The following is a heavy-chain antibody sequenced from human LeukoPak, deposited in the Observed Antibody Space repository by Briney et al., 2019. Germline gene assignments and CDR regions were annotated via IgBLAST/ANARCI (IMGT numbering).Heavy chain of an antibody. CDR3: ARRGWYHSYYYYGMDV. CDR1: GYSFTSYW. D-gene: IGHD6-19*01. Sequence: GESLKISCKGSGYSFTSYWIGWVRQMPGKGLEWMGIIYPGDSDTRYSPSFQGQVTISADKSINTAYLQWSSLKASDTAMYYCARRGWYHSYYYYGMDVWGQGTTVTVSS. J-gene: IGHJ6*02. CDR2: IYPGDSDT. V-gene: IGHV5-51*01.